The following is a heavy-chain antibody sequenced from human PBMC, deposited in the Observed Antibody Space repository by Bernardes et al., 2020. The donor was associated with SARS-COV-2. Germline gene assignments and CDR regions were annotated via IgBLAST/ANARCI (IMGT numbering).Heavy chain of an antibody. D-gene: IGHD2-15*01. CDR3: ARDGAKDIVVVVAALAGYYGMDV. V-gene: IGHV3-21*01. J-gene: IGHJ6*02. CDR1: GFTFSSYS. CDR2: ISSSSSYI. Sequence: GGSLRLSCAASGFTFSSYSMNWVRQAPGKGLEWVSSISSSSSYIYYADSVKGRFTISRDNAKNSLYLQMNSLRAEDTAVYYCARDGAKDIVVVVAALAGYYGMDVWGQGTTVTVSS.